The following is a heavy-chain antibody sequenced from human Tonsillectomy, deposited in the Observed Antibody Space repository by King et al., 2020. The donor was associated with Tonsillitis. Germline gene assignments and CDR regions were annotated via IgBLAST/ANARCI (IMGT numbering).Heavy chain of an antibody. J-gene: IGHJ3*02. V-gene: IGHV3-21*01. Sequence: VQLVESGGDLVKPGGSLRLSCATSGFTFSNYDMNWVRHAPGKGLEWVSAIRSSGRNINYADSVKGRFTVSRDNSKKSLHLQMDSLRAEDTAVYYCAKDKGAAYFDTGRGAFDIWGQGTVVTVSS. CDR3: AKDKGAAYFDTGRGAFDI. CDR2: IRSSGRNI. D-gene: IGHD3-22*01. CDR1: GFTFSNYD.